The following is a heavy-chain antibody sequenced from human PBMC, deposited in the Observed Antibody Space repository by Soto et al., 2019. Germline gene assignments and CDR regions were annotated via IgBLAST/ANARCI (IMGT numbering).Heavy chain of an antibody. D-gene: IGHD3-22*01. J-gene: IGHJ4*02. V-gene: IGHV3-30*18. CDR3: AKLVVVQPRDY. CDR1: GFTFSSYG. CDR2: ISYDGSNK. Sequence: QVQLVESGGGVVQPGRSLRLSCAASGFTFSSYGMHWVRQAPGKGLEWVAVISYDGSNKYYADSVKGRFTISRDNSKNTLYLQMNSLRAEDTAVYYCAKLVVVQPRDYWGQGTLVTVSS.